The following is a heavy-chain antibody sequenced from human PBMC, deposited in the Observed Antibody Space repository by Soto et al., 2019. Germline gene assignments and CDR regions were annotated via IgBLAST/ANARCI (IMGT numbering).Heavy chain of an antibody. CDR3: AKDRGSTHSYYSVMDV. CDR2: ISYDGSNK. V-gene: IGHV3-30*18. D-gene: IGHD3-10*01. Sequence: PGGSLRLSCAASGFTFSSYGMHWVRQAPGKGLEWVAVISYDGSNKYYADSVKGRFTISRDNSKNTLYLQMNSLRAEDTAVYYSAKDRGSTHSYYSVMDVWGQGPTATVSS. J-gene: IGHJ6*02. CDR1: GFTFSSYG.